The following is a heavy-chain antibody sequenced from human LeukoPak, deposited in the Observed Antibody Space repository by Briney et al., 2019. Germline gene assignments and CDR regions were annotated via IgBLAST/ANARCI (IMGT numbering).Heavy chain of an antibody. CDR2: ISSSGGT. Sequence: GGSLRLSCAPSGFTFSNYAMTCVRHAPGEGLEWVSTISSSGGTYYAGSVKGRFTISRDNSKNTLYLQMNSRRPEDTAVYYWVQSSYDFWSAIYYFDYWGQGTLVTVSS. J-gene: IGHJ4*02. CDR1: GFTFSNYA. V-gene: IGHV3-23*01. CDR3: VQSSYDFWSAIYYFDY. D-gene: IGHD3-3*01.